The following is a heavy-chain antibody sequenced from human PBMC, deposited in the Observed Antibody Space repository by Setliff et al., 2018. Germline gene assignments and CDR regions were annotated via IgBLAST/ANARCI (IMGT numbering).Heavy chain of an antibody. V-gene: IGHV3-23*01. D-gene: IGHD3-22*01. J-gene: IGHJ3*02. Sequence: GGSLRLSCVASGFTFSNYAMAWVRQAPGKGLEWVSAISGSGDSTYYADSVKGRFTISRDNSKNTLYLQMNSLRAGDTAVYYCARDQTYYYDSSGHDAFDIWGQGTMVTVSS. CDR2: ISGSGDST. CDR1: GFTFSNYA. CDR3: ARDQTYYYDSSGHDAFDI.